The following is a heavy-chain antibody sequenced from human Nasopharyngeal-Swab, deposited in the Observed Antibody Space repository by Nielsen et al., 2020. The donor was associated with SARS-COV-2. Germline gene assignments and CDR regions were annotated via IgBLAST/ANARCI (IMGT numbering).Heavy chain of an antibody. V-gene: IGHV4-61*01. D-gene: IGHD4-11*01. J-gene: IGHJ6*02. CDR1: GGSVSRGSYY. CDR2: IYYSGST. Sequence: SETLSLTCTVSGGSVSRGSYYWSWIRQPPGKGLEWIGYIYYSGSTNYNPSLKSRVTISVDTSKNQFSLKLSSVTAADTAVYYCARDASNYGDYYYYYGMDVWGQGTTVTVSS. CDR3: ARDASNYGDYYYYYGMDV.